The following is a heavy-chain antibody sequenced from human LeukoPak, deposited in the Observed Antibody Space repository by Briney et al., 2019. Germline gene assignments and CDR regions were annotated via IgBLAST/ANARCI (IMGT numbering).Heavy chain of an antibody. V-gene: IGHV4-39*01. CDR2: IYYSGST. CDR3: ASSITMVRGVITKGSYYFDY. CDR1: GGSISSSSYY. Sequence: PSETLSLTCTVSGGSISSSSYYWGWIRQPPGKGLEWIGSIYYSGSTYYNPSLKSRVTISVDTSKNQFSLKLSSVTAADTAVYYCASSITMVRGVITKGSYYFDYWGQGTLVTVSX. J-gene: IGHJ4*02. D-gene: IGHD3-10*01.